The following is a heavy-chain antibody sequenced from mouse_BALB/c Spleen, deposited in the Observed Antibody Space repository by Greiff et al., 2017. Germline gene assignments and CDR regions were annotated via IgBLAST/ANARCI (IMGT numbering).Heavy chain of an antibody. D-gene: IGHD1-1*01. CDR3: ARAIYYGSSFLFDY. CDR2: ISDGGSYT. J-gene: IGHJ2*01. CDR1: GFTFSDYY. V-gene: IGHV5-4*02. Sequence: VQLVESGGGLVKPGGSLKLSRAASGFTFSDYYMFLVRPTPEKRLGWVATISDGGSYTYYPDSVKGRFTISRDNAKNNLYLQMSSLKSEDTAMYYCARAIYYGSSFLFDYWGQGTTLTVSS.